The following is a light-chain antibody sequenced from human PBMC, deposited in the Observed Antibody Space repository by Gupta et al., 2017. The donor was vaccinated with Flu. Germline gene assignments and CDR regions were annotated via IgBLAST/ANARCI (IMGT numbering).Light chain of an antibody. Sequence: EFVLTQSPATLSFPPGETATFSSRASQSVSSYLAWYQQKPGQAPRLLIYDASNRATGIPARFSGSGSGTDFTLTISSLAHEDFAFYYCQQRSLSATFGGGTKVEIK. CDR2: DAS. J-gene: IGKJ4*01. CDR3: QQRSLSAT. CDR1: QSVSSY. V-gene: IGKV3-11*01.